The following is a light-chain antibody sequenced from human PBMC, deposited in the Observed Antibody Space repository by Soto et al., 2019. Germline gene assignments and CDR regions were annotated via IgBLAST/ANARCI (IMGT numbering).Light chain of an antibody. CDR3: AAWDDSLNGLV. Sequence: QAVVNQPPSASGTPGQRVTISCSGSSSNIGSNTVNWYQQLPGTAPKLLIYSNNQRPSGVPDRFSGSKSGTPASRAISGLQSEDEADYYCAAWDDSLNGLVFGGGTKLTVL. V-gene: IGLV1-44*01. CDR1: SSNIGSNT. J-gene: IGLJ2*01. CDR2: SNN.